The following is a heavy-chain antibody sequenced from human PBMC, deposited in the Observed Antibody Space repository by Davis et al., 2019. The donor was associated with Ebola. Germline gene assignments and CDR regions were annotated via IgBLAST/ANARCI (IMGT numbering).Heavy chain of an antibody. Sequence: GESLMISCAASGSTFSSYWMHWVRQAPGKGLVWVSRINGDGNTIGYADSVKGRFTISRDNAKNTLYLQMNSLRAEDTAVYYCARRSGYNYGYEGMDVWGKGTTVTVSS. D-gene: IGHD5-18*01. V-gene: IGHV3-74*01. CDR3: ARRSGYNYGYEGMDV. CDR2: INGDGNTI. J-gene: IGHJ6*04. CDR1: GSTFSSYW.